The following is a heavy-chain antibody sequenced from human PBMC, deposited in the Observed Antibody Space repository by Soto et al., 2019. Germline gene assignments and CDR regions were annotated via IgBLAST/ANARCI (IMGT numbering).Heavy chain of an antibody. D-gene: IGHD1-26*01. J-gene: IGHJ4*01. CDR2: ISASTNTI. CDR1: GFTFSDYN. V-gene: IGHV3-48*02. CDR3: VRHYIVGPLTKAVFEY. Sequence: PGGSLRLSCAASGFTFSDYNMNWVRQAPEKRLEWVAHISASTNTIYYADSVKGRFTISRDNAEDSLYLQMGNLTDEDTAIYYCVRHYIVGPLTKAVFEYWGLGPLVTVAS.